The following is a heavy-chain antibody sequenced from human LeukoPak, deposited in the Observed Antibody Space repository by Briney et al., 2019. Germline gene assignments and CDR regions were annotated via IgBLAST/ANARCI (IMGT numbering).Heavy chain of an antibody. CDR1: GGTFSSYA. Sequence: SVKVSCKASGGTFSSYAISWVRQAPGQGLEWMGGIIPIFGTANYAQKFQGRVTITADESTSTAYMELRSLRSDDTAVYYCARVDTAMVAFDYWGQGTLVTVSS. CDR2: IIPIFGTA. V-gene: IGHV1-69*13. J-gene: IGHJ4*02. CDR3: ARVDTAMVAFDY. D-gene: IGHD5-18*01.